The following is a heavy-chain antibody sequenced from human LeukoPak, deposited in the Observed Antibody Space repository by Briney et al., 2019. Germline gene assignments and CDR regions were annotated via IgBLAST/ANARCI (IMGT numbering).Heavy chain of an antibody. Sequence: PGGSLRLSCAASGFTFEDHVMHWVRQAPGKGLEWVSSISWSGDRMGYADAVKGRFTISRDNAKNSLLLQMNSPRVEDTALYYCAKDLGGSATTVWGQGTLVTVSS. CDR3: AKDLGGSATTV. J-gene: IGHJ4*02. CDR2: ISWSGDRM. V-gene: IGHV3-9*01. CDR1: GFTFEDHV. D-gene: IGHD2-2*01.